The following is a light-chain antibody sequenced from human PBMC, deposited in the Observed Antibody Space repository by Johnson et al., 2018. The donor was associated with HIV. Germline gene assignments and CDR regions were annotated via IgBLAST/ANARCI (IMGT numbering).Light chain of an antibody. J-gene: IGLJ1*01. Sequence: QSVLTQPPSVSAAPGQKVTISCSGSSSNIGNKYVSWYQQLPGTAPKLLIYENTKRPSGIHDRFSGSKSGTSATLAITGLPTGDEADYYCGTWDNSLNTGAVFGTGTKVTVL. CDR1: SSNIGNKY. V-gene: IGLV1-51*02. CDR3: GTWDNSLNTGAV. CDR2: ENT.